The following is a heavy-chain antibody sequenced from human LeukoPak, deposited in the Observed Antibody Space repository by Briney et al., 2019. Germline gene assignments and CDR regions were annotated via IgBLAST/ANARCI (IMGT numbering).Heavy chain of an antibody. J-gene: IGHJ6*03. D-gene: IGHD1-26*01. Sequence: GASVKVSCKTSGYTFSSFGISWVRQAPGQGLEWMAWISAYNGNTNYAQKFRGRVTVTIDTSTTTAYMELGSLRSDDTAVYYCTRGPLVGPSYYYYYMDVWGKGTTLTVSS. V-gene: IGHV1-18*01. CDR2: ISAYNGNT. CDR1: GYTFSSFG. CDR3: TRGPLVGPSYYYYYMDV.